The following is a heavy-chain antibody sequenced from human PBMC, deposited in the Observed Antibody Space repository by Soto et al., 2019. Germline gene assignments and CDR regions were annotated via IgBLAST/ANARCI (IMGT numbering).Heavy chain of an antibody. CDR2: IDPNFGKP. CDR3: ARGKDGSDYYFDS. D-gene: IGHD3-22*01. Sequence: QVQLVQSGAEVTKPGSSVKVSCKASGDTFSDYTTSWVRQAPGQGLEWMGGIDPNFGKPTYTQRIQGRVTITADESTTTAYMELSSLRSEDTAVYYCARGKDGSDYYFDSWGQGTLVTVSS. V-gene: IGHV1-69*01. CDR1: GDTFSDYT. J-gene: IGHJ4*02.